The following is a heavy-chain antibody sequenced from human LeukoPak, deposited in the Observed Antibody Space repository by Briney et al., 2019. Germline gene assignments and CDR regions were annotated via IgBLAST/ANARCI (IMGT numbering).Heavy chain of an antibody. CDR1: GFTFSSYW. J-gene: IGHJ4*02. CDR3: VRGNDYGGPHY. D-gene: IGHD4-23*01. Sequence: GGSLRLSCAVSGFTFSSYWMHWVRQAPGKGLVWVSRIDRDGSRINYADSVKGRFSISRDNGKNTLFLQMNSLRAEDAAVYYCVRGNDYGGPHYRGQGTLVTVSS. V-gene: IGHV3-74*01. CDR2: IDRDGSRI.